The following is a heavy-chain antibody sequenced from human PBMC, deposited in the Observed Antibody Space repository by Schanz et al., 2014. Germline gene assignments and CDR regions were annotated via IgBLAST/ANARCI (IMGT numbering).Heavy chain of an antibody. V-gene: IGHV1-18*01. D-gene: IGHD2-2*01. CDR2: ISGYNGHT. Sequence: QVQLVQSGVEVKRPGASVRVSCKASGYSFTDYAIHWVRQAPGQGLEWMGWISGYNGHTTYAQKFQGRVTMTTDTSTSTAYMELRNVRYDDTAMYYCARGIPYCSSTSCSGLDAYDVWGQGTLVTVS. J-gene: IGHJ3*01. CDR1: GYSFTDYA. CDR3: ARGIPYCSSTSCSGLDAYDV.